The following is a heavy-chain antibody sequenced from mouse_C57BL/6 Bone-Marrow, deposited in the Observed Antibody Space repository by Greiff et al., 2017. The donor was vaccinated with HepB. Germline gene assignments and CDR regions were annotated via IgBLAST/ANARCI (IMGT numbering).Heavy chain of an antibody. Sequence: EVQLVESGGGLVQPGGSRKLSCAAPGFTFSSFGIHWVRQAPEKGLEWVAYISSGSSAIYYADTVKGRFTISRDNPKNTLFLQMTSLRSEDTAMYYCARQDPFYYAMDYWGQGTSVTVSS. J-gene: IGHJ4*01. V-gene: IGHV5-17*02. CDR1: GFTFSSFG. CDR2: ISSGSSAI. CDR3: ARQDPFYYAMDY.